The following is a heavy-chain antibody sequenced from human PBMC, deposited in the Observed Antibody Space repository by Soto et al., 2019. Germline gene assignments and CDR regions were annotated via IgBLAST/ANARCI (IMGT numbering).Heavy chain of an antibody. CDR2: ISSSGLTI. D-gene: IGHD2-2*01. Sequence: QVQLVESGGDLVQPGGSLRLSCAPSGFTFGDNYMSWIRQAPGKGPEWLSYISSSGLTIYYADSVKGRFTVSRDNAKNSLTLQMNSLRAEDTAVYYCARDSCSSSSCPSYWYFDLWGRGTLVTVSS. CDR3: ARDSCSSSSCPSYWYFDL. J-gene: IGHJ2*01. V-gene: IGHV3-11*01. CDR1: GFTFGDNY.